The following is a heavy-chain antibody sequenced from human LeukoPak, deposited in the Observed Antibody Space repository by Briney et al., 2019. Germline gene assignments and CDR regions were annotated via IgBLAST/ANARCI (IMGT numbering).Heavy chain of an antibody. Sequence: GGSLRLSCAASGFTFTNYAMTWVRQAPGKGVGWGSTISGSGGSTYYADSVKGRFTISRDNSKTTLYLQMNSLRAEDTAVYYCAKGGNSYPLGYWGQGTLVTVSS. CDR3: AKGGNSYPLGY. V-gene: IGHV3-23*01. D-gene: IGHD5-18*01. J-gene: IGHJ4*02. CDR2: ISGSGGST. CDR1: GFTFTNYA.